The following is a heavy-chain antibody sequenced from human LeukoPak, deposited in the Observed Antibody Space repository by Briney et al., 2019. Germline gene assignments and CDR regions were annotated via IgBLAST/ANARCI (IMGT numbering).Heavy chain of an antibody. CDR1: GYTFSNYA. D-gene: IGHD3-22*01. J-gene: IGHJ6*02. CDR3: ARVDTYYYDSSGYFMDV. CDR2: INTNTGNP. Sequence: GASVKVSCKASGYTFSNYAMNWVRQAPGQGLEWMGWINTNTGNPTYAQGFTGRFVFSLDTSVSTAYLQISSLKAEDTAVYYCARVDTYYYDSSGYFMDVWGQGTTVTVSS. V-gene: IGHV7-4-1*02.